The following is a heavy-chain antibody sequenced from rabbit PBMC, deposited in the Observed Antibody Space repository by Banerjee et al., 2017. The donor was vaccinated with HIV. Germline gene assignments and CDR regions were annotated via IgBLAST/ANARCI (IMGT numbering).Heavy chain of an antibody. V-gene: IGHV1S40*01. J-gene: IGHJ4*01. CDR3: ARADYAGYGYIGDFNL. CDR1: GFSFSSSYY. CDR2: IYASSSGST. D-gene: IGHD6-1*01. Sequence: QSLEESGGDLVKPGASLTLTCTASGFSFSSSYYMCWVRQAPGKGLEWIACIYASSSGSTYYASWAKGRFTISKTSSTTVTLQMTSLTAADTATYFCARADYAGYGYIGDFNLWGQGTLVTVS.